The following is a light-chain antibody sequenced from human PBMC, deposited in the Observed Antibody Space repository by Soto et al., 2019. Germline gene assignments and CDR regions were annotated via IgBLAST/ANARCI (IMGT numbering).Light chain of an antibody. Sequence: QSVLTRPASVSGSPGQSITISCTGTSSDVGGYNYVSWYQQHPGKAPKLMIYDVSNRPSGVSNRFSGSKSGNTASLTISGLQAEDEADYYCSSYTSSSTRVFGTVTKVTVL. V-gene: IGLV2-14*01. CDR3: SSYTSSSTRV. CDR2: DVS. J-gene: IGLJ1*01. CDR1: SSDVGGYNY.